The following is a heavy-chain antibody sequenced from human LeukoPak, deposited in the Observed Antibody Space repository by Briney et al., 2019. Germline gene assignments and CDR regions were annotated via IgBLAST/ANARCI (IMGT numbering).Heavy chain of an antibody. J-gene: IGHJ5*02. CDR2: IIPIFGTA. CDR3: ARGGAGSGNVYNWFDP. Sequence: ASVKVSCKASGGTFSSYAISWVRHAPGQGLEWMGGIIPIFGTANYAQKFQGRVTITTDESTSTAYMELSSLRSEDTAVYYCARGGAGSGNVYNWFDPWGQGTLVTVSS. V-gene: IGHV1-69*05. D-gene: IGHD3-10*01. CDR1: GGTFSSYA.